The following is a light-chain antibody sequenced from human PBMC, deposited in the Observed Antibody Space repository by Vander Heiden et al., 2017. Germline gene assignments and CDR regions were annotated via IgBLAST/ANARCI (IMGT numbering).Light chain of an antibody. CDR2: RNN. Sequence: QSVLTQPPSASGTPGQRVTISCSGSSSNIGSNYVYGYQQLPGTAPNLLIYRNNQRPSGVPARFSGSKSGTSASLAISGLRSEDEADYYCAAWDDSLSGYVFGTGTKVTVL. J-gene: IGLJ1*01. V-gene: IGLV1-47*01. CDR1: SSNIGSNY. CDR3: AAWDDSLSGYV.